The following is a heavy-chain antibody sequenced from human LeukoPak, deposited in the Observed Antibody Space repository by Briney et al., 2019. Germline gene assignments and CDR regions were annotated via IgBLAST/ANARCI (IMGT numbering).Heavy chain of an antibody. J-gene: IGHJ4*02. Sequence: SETLSLTCAVSGASFSSYSWNWIRQLPGAGLEWIAEINFTGNTEAGTTSYSPSLKSRVTISADTSTNQLSLHLRSATVADTGVYFCARAFSGFWEFDFWGQGTLVTVSS. D-gene: IGHD3-3*01. CDR1: GASFSSYS. CDR2: INFTGNTEAGTT. CDR3: ARAFSGFWEFDF. V-gene: IGHV4-34*01.